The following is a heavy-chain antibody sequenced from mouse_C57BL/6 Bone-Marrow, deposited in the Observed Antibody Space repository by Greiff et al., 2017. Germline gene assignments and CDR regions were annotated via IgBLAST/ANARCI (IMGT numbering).Heavy chain of an antibody. CDR2: ISSGGSYP. CDR1: GFTFSSYG. CDR3: ARRNRGYYFDY. J-gene: IGHJ2*01. Sequence: EVMLVESGGDLVKPGGSLKLSCAASGFTFSSYGMSWVRQTPDKRLAWVATISSGGSYPYYPDSVKGRFTISRDNAKNTLYLQMSSLKSEDTAMYDCARRNRGYYFDYWGQGTTLTVSS. V-gene: IGHV5-6*02.